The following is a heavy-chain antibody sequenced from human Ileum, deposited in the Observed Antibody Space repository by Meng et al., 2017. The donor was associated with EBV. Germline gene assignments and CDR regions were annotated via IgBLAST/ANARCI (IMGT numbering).Heavy chain of an antibody. CDR2: MNPKTGTA. D-gene: IGHD5-24*01. J-gene: IGHJ4*02. Sequence: LVQAGAEWKNTGASFKVSCKASGSTFTNYDISWVRQATGQGLEWMGWMNPKTGTAHYPQKFQGRVSMTRDTSITTAYMELSSLTSEDTAVYYCVRTLERGDYWGQGTLVTVSS. CDR3: VRTLERGDY. V-gene: IGHV1-8*01. CDR1: GSTFTNYD.